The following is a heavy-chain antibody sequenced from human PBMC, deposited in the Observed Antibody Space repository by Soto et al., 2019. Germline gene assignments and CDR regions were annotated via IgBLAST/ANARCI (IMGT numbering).Heavy chain of an antibody. V-gene: IGHV3-23*01. CDR2: ISGSGGST. Sequence: GGSLRLSCAASGFTFSSYAMSWVRQAPGRGLEWVSGISGSGGSTYYADSVKGRFTISRDNSKNTLYLQMNSLRAEDTAVYYCAKDSSGWYYYYGMDVWGQGTTVTVSS. CDR3: AKDSSGWYYYYGMDV. CDR1: GFTFSSYA. J-gene: IGHJ6*02. D-gene: IGHD6-19*01.